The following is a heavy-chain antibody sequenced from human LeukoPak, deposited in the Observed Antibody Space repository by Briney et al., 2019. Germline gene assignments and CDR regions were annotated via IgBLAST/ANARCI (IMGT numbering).Heavy chain of an antibody. Sequence: PGKSLRLSCAASGFVLGDYAMHWVRQAPGKGLEWVAFITYDGTYTYYGDSVKGRFTILRDNAKNSLYLQMNSLRADDTAVYYCARDHLYYEISGPRFDNWGQGTRVTVSS. J-gene: IGHJ4*02. V-gene: IGHV3-30*04. D-gene: IGHD3-16*01. CDR3: ARDHLYYEISGPRFDN. CDR2: ITYDGTYT. CDR1: GFVLGDYA.